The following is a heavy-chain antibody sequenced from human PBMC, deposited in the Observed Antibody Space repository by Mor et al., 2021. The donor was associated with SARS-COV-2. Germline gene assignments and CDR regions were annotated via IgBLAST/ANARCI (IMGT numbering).Heavy chain of an antibody. D-gene: IGHD3-22*01. V-gene: IGHV3-72*01. J-gene: IGHJ4*02. CDR2: IRNKANSYTT. Sequence: QAPGKGLERVGRIRNKANSYTTEYAASVKGRFTISRDNSQNSLYLQMNSLKTEDTAVYYCVRGGAYYPLDYWGQGTLVTVSS. CDR3: VRGGAYYPLDY.